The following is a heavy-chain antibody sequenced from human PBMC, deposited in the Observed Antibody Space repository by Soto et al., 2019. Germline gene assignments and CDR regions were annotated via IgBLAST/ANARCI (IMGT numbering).Heavy chain of an antibody. J-gene: IGHJ4*02. CDR1: GFTFSSYG. V-gene: IGHV3-33*01. Sequence: QVQLVESGGDVVQPGRSLRLSCAASGFTFSSYGMHWVRQSPGKGLEWVAVIWYDGSNKYYADSVKGRFTISRDNSKNALYLQMNSLRAEDTAVYYCARALATGGLDYCGQGTLVTVSS. CDR3: ARALATGGLDY. CDR2: IWYDGSNK. D-gene: IGHD3-16*01.